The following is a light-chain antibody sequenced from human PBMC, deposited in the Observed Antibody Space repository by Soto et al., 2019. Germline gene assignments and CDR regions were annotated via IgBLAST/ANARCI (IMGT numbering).Light chain of an antibody. CDR1: QSVSNY. CDR3: QQYGTSEII. CDR2: DTS. V-gene: IGKV3-20*01. Sequence: EIVLTQSPATLSLSPRERATLSSRTSQSVSNYLAWYQQKPGQAPRLLIYDTSSRATGVPDRYSASGSGTDFTLTISRLEPEDFAVFFCQQYGTSEIIFGQGTRLEIK. J-gene: IGKJ5*01.